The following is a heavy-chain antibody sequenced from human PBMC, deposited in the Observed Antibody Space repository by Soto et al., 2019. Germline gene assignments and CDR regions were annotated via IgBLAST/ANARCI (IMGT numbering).Heavy chain of an antibody. CDR2: IYYSGST. V-gene: IGHV4-59*01. D-gene: IGHD4-17*01. CDR1: GGSIRSYY. CDR3: ARDGYGDYVFQH. J-gene: IGHJ1*01. Sequence: SETLSLTCAVSGGSIRSYYWSWIRQPPGKGLEWIGYIYYSGSTNYNPSLKSRVTISVDTSKNQFSLKLSSVTAADTAVYYCARDGYGDYVFQHWGQGTLVTVSS.